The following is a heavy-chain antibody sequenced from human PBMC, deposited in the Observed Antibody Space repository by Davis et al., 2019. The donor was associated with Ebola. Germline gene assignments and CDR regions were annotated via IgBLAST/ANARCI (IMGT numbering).Heavy chain of an antibody. D-gene: IGHD3-10*01. CDR3: ARFARRLDY. CDR2: IYYGGTT. J-gene: IGHJ4*02. CDR1: GGSFSGYY. Sequence: SETLSLTCAVYGGSFSGYYWSWIRQPPGKGLEWIGNIYYGGTTNYNPSLKSRVTISGDTSKNQFSLKVDSVTAADTAMYYCARFARRLDYWGQGTLVIVSS. V-gene: IGHV4-59*01.